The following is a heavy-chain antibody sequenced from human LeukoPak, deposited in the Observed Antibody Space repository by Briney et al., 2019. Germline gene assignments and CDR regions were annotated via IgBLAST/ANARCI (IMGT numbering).Heavy chain of an antibody. CDR3: AREGGFYRPLDY. CDR1: GGSIGSSSYY. CDR2: IYYSGST. J-gene: IGHJ4*02. D-gene: IGHD6-25*01. V-gene: IGHV4-39*07. Sequence: PSETLSLTCTVSGGSIGSSSYYWGWIRQPPGKGLEWIGSIYYSGSTYYNPSLKSRLTMSVDLSENHVSLKLTSVTAADTAVYYRAREGGFYRPLDYSGQGTLVTVSS.